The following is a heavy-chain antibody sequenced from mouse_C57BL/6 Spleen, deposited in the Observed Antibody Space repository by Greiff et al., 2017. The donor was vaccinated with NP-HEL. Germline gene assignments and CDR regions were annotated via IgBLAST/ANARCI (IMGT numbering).Heavy chain of an antibody. CDR2: ILPGSGST. D-gene: IGHD4-1*01. CDR3: AVANWGPWFGY. CDR1: GYTFTGYW. Sequence: VQLQQSGAELMKPGASVKLSCKATGYTFTGYWIEWVKQRPGHGLEWIGEILPGSGSTNYNEQFKGKATFTPDTSSNTACMPLSRLSPEDSAIYYCAVANWGPWFGYWGQGALVTVSA. V-gene: IGHV1-9*01. J-gene: IGHJ3*01.